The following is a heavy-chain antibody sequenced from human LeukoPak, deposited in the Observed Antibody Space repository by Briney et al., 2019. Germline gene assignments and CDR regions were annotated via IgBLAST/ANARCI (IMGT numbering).Heavy chain of an antibody. J-gene: IGHJ4*01. D-gene: IGHD3-16*01. CDR1: GFALRSTW. CDR2: INSDTTST. V-gene: IGHV3-74*03. Sequence: GGSLRLSCAASGFALRSTWMHWVRQAPGKGLVWVSRINSDTTSTAYVDSVKGRFTVSRDNAKNTLFLEMNSLRDEDTAVYYCAGDYIWGRLFWGQGTLVTVSS. CDR3: AGDYIWGRLF.